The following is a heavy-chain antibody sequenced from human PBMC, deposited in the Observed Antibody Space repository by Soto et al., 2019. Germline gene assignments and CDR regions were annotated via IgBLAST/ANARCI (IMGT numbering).Heavy chain of an antibody. CDR3: AAPPRY. CDR1: GGSISSYY. CDR2: IYDSGST. D-gene: IGHD6-6*01. V-gene: IGHV4-59*01. Sequence: QVQLQESGPGLVKPSETLSLTCTVSGGSISSYYWSWIRQPPGKGLEWIGYIYDSGSTNYNPSLKGRVTISVDTSKNQFSLKLTSVTAADTAVYYCAAPPRYWGQGTLVTVSS. J-gene: IGHJ4*02.